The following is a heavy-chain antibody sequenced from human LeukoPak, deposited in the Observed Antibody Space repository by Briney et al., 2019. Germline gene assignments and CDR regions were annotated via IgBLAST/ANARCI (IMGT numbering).Heavy chain of an antibody. CDR1: GGSISSYY. D-gene: IGHD2-21*01. Sequence: SETLSLTCTVSGGSISSYYWSWIRQHPGKGLEWIGYIYYSGSTYYNPSLKSRVTISVDTSKNQFSLKLSSVTAADTAVYYCARVVFKRGAFDIWGQGTMVTVSS. V-gene: IGHV4-59*06. J-gene: IGHJ3*02. CDR2: IYYSGST. CDR3: ARVVFKRGAFDI.